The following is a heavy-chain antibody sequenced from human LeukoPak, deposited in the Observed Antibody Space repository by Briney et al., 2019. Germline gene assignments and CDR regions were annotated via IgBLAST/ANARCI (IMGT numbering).Heavy chain of an antibody. Sequence: ASVKVSCKASGYTFTGYYMHWVRQAPGQGLEWMGWINPNSGGTNYAQKFQGWVTMTRDTSISTAYMELSRLRSDDTAVYYCARDGVGATNPFDYWGQGTLVTVSS. V-gene: IGHV1-2*04. CDR1: GYTFTGYY. CDR2: INPNSGGT. J-gene: IGHJ4*02. CDR3: ARDGVGATNPFDY. D-gene: IGHD1-26*01.